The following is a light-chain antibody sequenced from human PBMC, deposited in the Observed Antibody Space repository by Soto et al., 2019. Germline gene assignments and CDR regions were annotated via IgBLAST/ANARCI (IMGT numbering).Light chain of an antibody. Sequence: QSVLTQPASVSGSPGQSITISCTGTNSDVGYFNYVSWYQQNPGEAPKLMIYDVSNRPSGVSNRFSGSKSGNTASLTISGLRAEDEAIYFCSSYARNRDVLFGGGTKVTVL. CDR3: SSYARNRDVL. CDR1: NSDVGYFNY. J-gene: IGLJ3*02. CDR2: DVS. V-gene: IGLV2-14*01.